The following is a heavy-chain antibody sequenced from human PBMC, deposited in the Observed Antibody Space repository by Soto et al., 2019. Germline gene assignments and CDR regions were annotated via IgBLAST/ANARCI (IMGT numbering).Heavy chain of an antibody. CDR1: RFTFSNYG. J-gene: IGHJ6*02. CDR3: ARDDIPGRAVAIYGMDV. V-gene: IGHV3-33*01. Sequence: QVQLVESGGGVVQPGRSLRLSCAASRFTFSNYGMHWVRQAPGKGLEWVAVIWYDGSNKYYADSVKGQFTISRDNSKNTLYLQMNSLRAEDTAVYYCARDDIPGRAVAIYGMDVWGQGTTVTVSS. D-gene: IGHD6-19*01. CDR2: IWYDGSNK.